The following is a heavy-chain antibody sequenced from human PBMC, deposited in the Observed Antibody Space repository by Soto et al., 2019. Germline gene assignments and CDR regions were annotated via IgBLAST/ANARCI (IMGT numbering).Heavy chain of an antibody. CDR1: GFTFSSYA. J-gene: IGHJ4*02. CDR3: AKDRNTGSWYGYFDL. Sequence: PGGSLRLSCAASGFTFSSYAMSWVRQAPGKGLEWVSAISDSGETTYYANSVKGRFTISRDNSKNTLYLQLSSLSAGDKARYYCAKDRNTGSWYGYFDLWGQGT. V-gene: IGHV3-23*01. D-gene: IGHD6-13*01. CDR2: ISDSGETT.